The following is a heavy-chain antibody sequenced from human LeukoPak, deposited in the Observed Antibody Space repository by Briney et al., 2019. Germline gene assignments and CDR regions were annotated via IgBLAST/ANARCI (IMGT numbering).Heavy chain of an antibody. D-gene: IGHD7-27*01. V-gene: IGHV3-30*02. CDR2: IRYDGSNK. CDR1: GFTFSSYG. J-gene: IGHJ4*02. CDR3: AKVEAALLTGLPWY. Sequence: GGSLRLSCAASGFTFSSYGMHWVRQAPGKGLEWVAFIRYDGSNKYYADSVKGRFTISRDNSKNTLYLQMNSLRAEDTAVYYCAKVEAALLTGLPWYWGQGTLVTVSS.